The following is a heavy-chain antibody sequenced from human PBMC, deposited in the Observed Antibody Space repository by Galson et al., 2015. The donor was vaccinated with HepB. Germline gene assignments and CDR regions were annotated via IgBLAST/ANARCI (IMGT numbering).Heavy chain of an antibody. CDR3: ARGGVYGDYVGFAQFFGVDV. J-gene: IGHJ6*02. Sequence: SVKVSCKASGYRFNTYGISWVRQAPGQGLEWMGWISVRNGDTKFAQNLEDRITMTTDSSTNTAYMELRRLTSDDTAIYYCARGGVYGDYVGFAQFFGVDVWGQGTTVIVSS. CDR2: ISVRNGDT. CDR1: GYRFNTYG. V-gene: IGHV1-18*01. D-gene: IGHD2-21*02.